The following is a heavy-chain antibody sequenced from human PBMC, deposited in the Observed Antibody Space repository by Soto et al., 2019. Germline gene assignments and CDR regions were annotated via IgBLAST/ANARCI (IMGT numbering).Heavy chain of an antibody. CDR2: IYPGDSDS. CDR3: ARHGFYGDYASNYFDP. J-gene: IGHJ5*02. D-gene: IGHD4-17*01. Sequence: PGESLKISCEGFGYNFATYWIAWVRQMPGKGLEYMGIIYPGDSDSRYSPSFQGQVTFSADKSISTVYMQWSSLKASDTAMYYCARHGFYGDYASNYFDPWGQGTLVTVSS. CDR1: GYNFATYW. V-gene: IGHV5-51*01.